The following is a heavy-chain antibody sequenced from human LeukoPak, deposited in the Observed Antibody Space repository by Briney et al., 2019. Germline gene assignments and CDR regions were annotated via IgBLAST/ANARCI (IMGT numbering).Heavy chain of an antibody. CDR3: TREARLIAAAGQGKYYFDY. J-gene: IGHJ4*02. V-gene: IGHV3-49*04. D-gene: IGHD6-13*01. CDR2: IRSKAYGGTT. Sequence: GGSLRLSCTASGFTFGDYAMSWARQAPGKGLEWVGFIRSKAYGGTTEYAASVKGRFTISRDDSKSIAYLQMNSLKTEDTAVYYCTREARLIAAAGQGKYYFDYWGQGTLVTVSS. CDR1: GFTFGDYA.